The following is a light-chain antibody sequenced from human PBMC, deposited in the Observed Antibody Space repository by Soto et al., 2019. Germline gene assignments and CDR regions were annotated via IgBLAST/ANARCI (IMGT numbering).Light chain of an antibody. CDR3: QQRSNWFST. CDR2: DAS. CDR1: RSVSSY. Sequence: EIVLTQSPATLSLSPGERATLSCRASRSVSSYLAWYQQKPGQDPRLLIYDASNRATGIPARFSGSGSGTDFTLTITSLEPEDFAVYYCQQRSNWFSTFGGGTKVKIK. V-gene: IGKV3-11*01. J-gene: IGKJ4*01.